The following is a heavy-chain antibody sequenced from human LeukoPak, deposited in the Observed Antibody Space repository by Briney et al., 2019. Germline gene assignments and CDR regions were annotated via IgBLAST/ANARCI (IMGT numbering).Heavy chain of an antibody. V-gene: IGHV4-34*01. D-gene: IGHD3-10*01. CDR3: ARRYYYNLGSFPFDF. J-gene: IGHJ4*02. Sequence: PSETLTLTCAVSGGPFSGYFWSWIRQSSGKGLEWIGEIHNSGTTNYNPSLNSRVTISEDTSKNQFYLNLSSVTAADTAVYYCARRYYYNLGSFPFDFWGQGTLVTVSS. CDR2: IHNSGTT. CDR1: GGPFSGYF.